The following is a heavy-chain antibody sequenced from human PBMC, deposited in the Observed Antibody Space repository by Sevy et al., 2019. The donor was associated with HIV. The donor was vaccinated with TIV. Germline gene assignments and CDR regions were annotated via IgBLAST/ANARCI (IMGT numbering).Heavy chain of an antibody. CDR3: AKALNPALESMIEVIFRTLKGFDV. CDR2: ITNSGTTK. CDR1: GFPFSSYE. D-gene: IGHD3-22*01. V-gene: IGHV3-48*03. Sequence: GGSLRLSCTASGFPFSSYEMNWVRQAPGKGLEWVSYITNSGTTKYYSDSVKGRFTISRDNARNSLYLQMNSLRADDTAVYYCAKALNPALESMIEVIFRTLKGFDVWGQGTMVTVSS. J-gene: IGHJ3*01.